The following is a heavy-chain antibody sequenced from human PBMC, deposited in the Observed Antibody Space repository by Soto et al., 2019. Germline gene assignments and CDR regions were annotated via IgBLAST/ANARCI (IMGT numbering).Heavy chain of an antibody. V-gene: IGHV3-30*03. CDR1: GFTFSSYG. Sequence: QVQLVESGGGVVQPGRSLRLSCAASGFTFSSYGMHWVRQAPGKGLEWVAVISYDGSNKYYADSVKGRFTISRDNSKNTLYLQMNSLRAEETAVYYGARGRNWNCRYYYYGRDVWGQGTTVRVCS. D-gene: IGHD1-7*01. CDR3: ARGRNWNCRYYYYGRDV. J-gene: IGHJ6*02. CDR2: ISYDGSNK.